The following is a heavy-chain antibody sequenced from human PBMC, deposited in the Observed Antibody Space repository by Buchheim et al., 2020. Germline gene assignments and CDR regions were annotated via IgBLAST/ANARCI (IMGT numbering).Heavy chain of an antibody. J-gene: IGHJ6*02. Sequence: QVQLVESGGGVVQPGRSLRLSCAASGFTFSSYAMHWVRQAPGKGLEWVAVISYDGSNKYYADSVKGRFTISRDNSKNTLYLQMNSLRAEDTAVYYCARAYYYDSSGPLDGMDVWGQGTT. CDR3: ARAYYYDSSGPLDGMDV. V-gene: IGHV3-30-3*01. CDR1: GFTFSSYA. D-gene: IGHD3-22*01. CDR2: ISYDGSNK.